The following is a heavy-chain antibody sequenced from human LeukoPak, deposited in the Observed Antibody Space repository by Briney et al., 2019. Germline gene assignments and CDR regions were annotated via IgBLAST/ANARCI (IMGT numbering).Heavy chain of an antibody. J-gene: IGHJ3*02. Sequence: SETLSLTCAVSGYSISSGYYWGWIRQPPGKGLEWIGSIYHSGSTNYNPSLKSRVTISVDTSKNQFSLKLSSVTAADTAVYYCARGHVVRGVIPCDAFDIWGQGTMVTVSS. CDR2: IYHSGST. V-gene: IGHV4-38-2*01. CDR1: GYSISSGYY. CDR3: ARGHVVRGVIPCDAFDI. D-gene: IGHD3-10*01.